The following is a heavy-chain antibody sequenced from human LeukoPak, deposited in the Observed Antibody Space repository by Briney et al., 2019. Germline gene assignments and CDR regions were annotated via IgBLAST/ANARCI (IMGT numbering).Heavy chain of an antibody. V-gene: IGHV1-69*13. CDR2: IIPIFGTA. CDR3: ARGREVHFDY. J-gene: IGHJ4*02. Sequence: GASVKVCCKASGGTFSSYGISWVGQAPGQGLEWMGGIIPIFGTANYAQKFRGRVTITADESTSTAYMELSSLRSEDTAVYYCARGREVHFDYWGQGTLVTASS. D-gene: IGHD1-26*01. CDR1: GGTFSSYG.